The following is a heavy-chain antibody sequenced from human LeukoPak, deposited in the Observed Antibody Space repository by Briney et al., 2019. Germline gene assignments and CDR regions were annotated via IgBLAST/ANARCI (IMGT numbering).Heavy chain of an antibody. Sequence: SETLSLTCTVSGGSLSSYYWSWIRQPPGKGLEWIGYIYYSGSTNYNPSLKSRVTISVDTSKNQFSLKLSSVTAADTAVYYCARVLAYCGGACPYYYYYYMDVWGKGTTVTVSS. D-gene: IGHD2-21*01. J-gene: IGHJ6*03. CDR1: GGSLSSYY. CDR2: IYYSGST. V-gene: IGHV4-59*01. CDR3: ARVLAYCGGACPYYYYYYMDV.